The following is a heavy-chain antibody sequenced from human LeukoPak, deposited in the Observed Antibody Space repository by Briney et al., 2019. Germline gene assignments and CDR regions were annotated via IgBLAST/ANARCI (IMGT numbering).Heavy chain of an antibody. J-gene: IGHJ4*02. V-gene: IGHV3-9*01. D-gene: IGHD3-22*01. CDR1: GFTFDDYA. Sequence: PGRSLRLSCAASGFTFDDYAMHWVRQAPGKGLEWVSGISWNSGSIGYADSVKGRFTISRDSAKNSLYLQMNSLRAEDTALYYCAKDDDSSGFDYWGQGTLVTVSS. CDR3: AKDDDSSGFDY. CDR2: ISWNSGSI.